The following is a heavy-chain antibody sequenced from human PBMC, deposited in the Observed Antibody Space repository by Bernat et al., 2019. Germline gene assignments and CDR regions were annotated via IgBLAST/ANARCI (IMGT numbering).Heavy chain of an antibody. CDR3: ARHDAAGQTFYYVGG. Sequence: QLQLQESGPGLVNPSETLSLTCTVSGGPISNYNHSWGWIRRPPGKGLAWIGTIYYSGATYYNPSLKSRLTVSVDMSKDQFSLKLSSVTAADTAVSYCARHDAAGQTFYYVGGWGKGTTVTVSS. V-gene: IGHV4-39*01. D-gene: IGHD1-1*01. CDR2: IYYSGAT. CDR1: GGPISNYNHS. J-gene: IGHJ6*03.